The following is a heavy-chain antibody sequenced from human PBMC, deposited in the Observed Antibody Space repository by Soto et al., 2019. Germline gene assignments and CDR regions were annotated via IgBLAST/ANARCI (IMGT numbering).Heavy chain of an antibody. CDR3: ARAPTETSRKYYYYGMDD. D-gene: IGHD1-1*01. Sequence: QVQLVQSGAEVKKPGSSVKFSCKASGGTFSSYAISWVRQAPGQGLEWMGGSIPIFGTANYAQKFQCRVTTTSDESTSTAYMELSSLRSDDRAVYYCARAPTETSRKYYYYGMDDWGQGTTVTVSS. V-gene: IGHV1-69*01. CDR1: GGTFSSYA. J-gene: IGHJ6*02. CDR2: SIPIFGTA.